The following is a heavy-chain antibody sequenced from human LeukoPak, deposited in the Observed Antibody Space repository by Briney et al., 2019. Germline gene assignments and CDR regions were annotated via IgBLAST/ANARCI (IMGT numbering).Heavy chain of an antibody. CDR1: EFTFNNYC. J-gene: IGHJ6*02. Sequence: PGGSLRLSCAASEFTFNNYCMNWVRQAPGKGLEWVSSIYSSSSYIYYADSVKGRFTISRDNAKSSLYLQMNSLRAEDTAVYYCARAWLTGGSYYAMDVWGQGTTVTVPS. CDR3: ARAWLTGGSYYAMDV. D-gene: IGHD3-10*01. CDR2: IYSSSSYI. V-gene: IGHV3-21*01.